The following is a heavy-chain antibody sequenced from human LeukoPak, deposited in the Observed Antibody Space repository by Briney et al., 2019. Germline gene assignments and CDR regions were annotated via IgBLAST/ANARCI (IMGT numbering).Heavy chain of an antibody. CDR3: AHAIHPQHKEASVPISRDGSARAAYMAVVCLRRGDRRVFLCAREGPGYVVPGGGGFDY. J-gene: IGHJ4*02. CDR1: RGTFSSYA. V-gene: IGHV1-69*05. D-gene: IGHD3-3*01. Sequence: SSVKVSCKASRGTFSSYAISWVRQAPGRGLKWMGRIIPIFGTANYAQQFQCRVTITTSESTSTAYMELSSLSSEGPAVYYCAHAIHPQHKEASVPISRDGSARAAYMAVVCLRRGDRRVFLCAREGPGYVVPGGGGFDYWGQGNLVTVSS. CDR2: IIPIFGTA.